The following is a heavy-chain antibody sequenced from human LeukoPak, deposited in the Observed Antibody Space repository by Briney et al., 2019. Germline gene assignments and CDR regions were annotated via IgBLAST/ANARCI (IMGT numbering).Heavy chain of an antibody. CDR3: AKASRHYSNYAEY. D-gene: IGHD4-4*01. CDR1: GFTFSSYA. V-gene: IGHV3-23*01. Sequence: GGSLRLSCAASGFTFSSYAMSWVRQAPGKGLEWVSAISGSGGSTYYADSVKGRFTISKDNSKNTLYLQMNSLRAEDTAVYYCAKASRHYSNYAEYWGQGTLVTVSS. J-gene: IGHJ4*02. CDR2: ISGSGGST.